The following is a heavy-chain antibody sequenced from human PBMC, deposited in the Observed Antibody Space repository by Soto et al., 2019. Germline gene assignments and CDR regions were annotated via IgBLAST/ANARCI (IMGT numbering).Heavy chain of an antibody. CDR1: GYAFTSHA. J-gene: IGHJ6*02. Sequence: AAVKVSRKASGYAFTSHAMHWVRQAPGQRLEWMGGINTANVNTKYSQKFKRRVTITRDTSASTAYRGRGSLRAEDTAIYYCACHSSSGYTYGMDVWGQGTAVTVSS. CDR3: ACHSSSGYTYGMDV. D-gene: IGHD3-22*01. V-gene: IGHV1-3*04. CDR2: INTANVNT.